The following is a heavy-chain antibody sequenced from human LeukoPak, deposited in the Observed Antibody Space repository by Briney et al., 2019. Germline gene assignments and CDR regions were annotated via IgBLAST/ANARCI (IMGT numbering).Heavy chain of an antibody. J-gene: IGHJ6*03. D-gene: IGHD2-15*01. CDR2: ISGNAVAT. CDR1: GFTFSNFG. Sequence: PGGSLRLSCAASGFTFSNFGMSWVRQAPGKGLEWVSTISGNAVATYYADSVEGRFTISRDNSKNTLYLQINSLEAEDTAIYYCAKRGSGTLLPTYYYYMDVWGKGTTVTVSS. V-gene: IGHV3-23*01. CDR3: AKRGSGTLLPTYYYYMDV.